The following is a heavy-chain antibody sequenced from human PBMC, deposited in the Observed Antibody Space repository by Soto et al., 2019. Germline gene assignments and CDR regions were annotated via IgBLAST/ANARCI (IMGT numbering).Heavy chain of an antibody. CDR1: GFTFSSYG. V-gene: IGHV3-30*18. CDR2: ISYDGSNK. Sequence: GGSLRLSCAASGFTFSSYGMHWVRQAPGKGLEWVAVISYDGSNKYYADSVKGRFTISRDNSKNTLYLQMNSLRAEDTAVYYCAKDDQDDSSGYLDGGYYYGMDVWGQGTTVTVSS. D-gene: IGHD3-22*01. J-gene: IGHJ6*02. CDR3: AKDDQDDSSGYLDGGYYYGMDV.